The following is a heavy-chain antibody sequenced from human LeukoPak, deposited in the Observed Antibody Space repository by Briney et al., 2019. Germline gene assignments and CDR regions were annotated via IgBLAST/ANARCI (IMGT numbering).Heavy chain of an antibody. CDR3: ARNPLRELYIDY. Sequence: GGSLRLSCAASGFTFSSYWISWVREAPGKGLGWVANIKQDGSEKYYVDSVKGRFTSTRDNAKNSLYLQMNSLRAEDTAVYYCARNPLRELYIDYWGQGTLVTVSS. D-gene: IGHD5/OR15-5a*01. CDR1: GFTFSSYW. CDR2: IKQDGSEK. J-gene: IGHJ4*02. V-gene: IGHV3-7*01.